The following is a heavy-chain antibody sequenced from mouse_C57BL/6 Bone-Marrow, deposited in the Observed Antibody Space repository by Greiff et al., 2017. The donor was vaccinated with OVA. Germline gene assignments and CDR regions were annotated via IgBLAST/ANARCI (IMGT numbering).Heavy chain of an antibody. D-gene: IGHD2-2*01. CDR1: GFNIKDDY. Sequence: EVQLVESGAELVRPGASVKLSCTASGFNIKDDYMHWVKQRPEQGLEWIGWIDPENGDTEYASKFQGKATITADTSSNTAYLQLSSLTSEDTAVYYCTIYYGYDPYYYAMDYWGQGTSVTVSS. V-gene: IGHV14-4*01. CDR3: TIYYGYDPYYYAMDY. CDR2: IDPENGDT. J-gene: IGHJ4*01.